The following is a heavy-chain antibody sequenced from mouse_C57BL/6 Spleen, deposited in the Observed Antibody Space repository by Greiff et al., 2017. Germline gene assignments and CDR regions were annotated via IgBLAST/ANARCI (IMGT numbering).Heavy chain of an antibody. J-gene: IGHJ3*01. Sequence: EVMLVESGAELVKPGASVKLSCTASGFNIKDYYMHWVKQRTEQGLERIGRIDPEDGETKYAPKFQGKATITADTSSNTAYLQLSSLTSVDTAVYYCARGDGNDSRCAYWGQGTLVTVSA. D-gene: IGHD2-2*01. CDR1: GFNIKDYY. V-gene: IGHV14-2*01. CDR3: ARGDGNDSRCAY. CDR2: IDPEDGET.